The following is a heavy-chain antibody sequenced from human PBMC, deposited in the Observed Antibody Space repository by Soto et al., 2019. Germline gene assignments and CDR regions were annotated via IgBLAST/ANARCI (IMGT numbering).Heavy chain of an antibody. CDR3: GRATMTTAVDY. CDR1: GFTFANYA. D-gene: IGHD1-1*01. CDR2: ISDGGDNT. J-gene: IGHJ4*02. Sequence: GGSLRLSCTASGFTFANYAMHWVRQAPGKGLEWVSGISDGGDNTDYADAVKGRFTISRDNAKNTLFLQMTSLRAEDTALYYCGRATMTTAVDYWGQGTLVTVSS. V-gene: IGHV3-23*01.